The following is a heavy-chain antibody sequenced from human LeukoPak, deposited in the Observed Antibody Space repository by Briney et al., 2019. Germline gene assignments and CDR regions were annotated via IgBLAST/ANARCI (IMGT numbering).Heavy chain of an antibody. J-gene: IGHJ4*02. CDR2: ISWDGGST. V-gene: IGHV3-43D*03. Sequence: GGSLRLSCAASGFTFDDYAMHWVRQAPGKGLEWVSLISWDGGSTYYADSLKGRFTISRNKLKNSLYLQMNSLRAEDTALYYCAKDSLEGSTSLSIDYWGQGTLVTVSS. D-gene: IGHD1-26*01. CDR1: GFTFDDYA. CDR3: AKDSLEGSTSLSIDY.